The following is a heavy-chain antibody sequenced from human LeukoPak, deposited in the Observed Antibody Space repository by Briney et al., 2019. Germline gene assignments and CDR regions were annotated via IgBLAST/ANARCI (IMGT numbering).Heavy chain of an antibody. V-gene: IGHV3-66*04. Sequence: PGGSLRLSCAASGFTVSTIYISWVRQAPGKGLEWVSVVYSGGSTYYADSVKGRFTISRDNSKNTLYLQMSSLRAEDTAVYYCARHFGGISKGVYYYYYGLDVWGQGTTVTVSS. CDR2: VYSGGST. D-gene: IGHD3-3*01. CDR1: GFTVSTIY. J-gene: IGHJ6*02. CDR3: ARHFGGISKGVYYYYYGLDV.